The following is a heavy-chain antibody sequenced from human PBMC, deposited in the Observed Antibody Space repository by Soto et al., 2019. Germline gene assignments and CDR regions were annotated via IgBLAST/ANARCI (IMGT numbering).Heavy chain of an antibody. CDR1: GFPFSGSA. CDR3: TRRYYYDSSGNGFDY. D-gene: IGHD3-22*01. V-gene: IGHV3-73*01. Sequence: GGSLRLSCAASGFPFSGSAMHWVRQASGKGLEWVGRIRSKANSYATAYAASVKGRFTISRDDSKNTAYLQMNSLKTEDTAVYYCTRRYYYDSSGNGFDYWGQGTLVTVSS. CDR2: IRSKANSYAT. J-gene: IGHJ4*02.